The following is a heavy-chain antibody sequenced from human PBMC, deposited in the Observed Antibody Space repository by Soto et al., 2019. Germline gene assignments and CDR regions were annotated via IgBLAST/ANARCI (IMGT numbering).Heavy chain of an antibody. J-gene: IGHJ4*02. V-gene: IGHV1-69*01. Sequence: QVQLVQSGAEVKKPGSSVKVSCKASGGTFSSYAISWVRQAPGQGLEWMGGLIPIFGTANYAQKFQGRVTSTADESTSTAYMELSSLRSEDTAVYYCAREESHCSSTSCYVDYWGQGTLVTVSS. CDR2: LIPIFGTA. CDR3: AREESHCSSTSCYVDY. D-gene: IGHD2-2*01. CDR1: GGTFSSYA.